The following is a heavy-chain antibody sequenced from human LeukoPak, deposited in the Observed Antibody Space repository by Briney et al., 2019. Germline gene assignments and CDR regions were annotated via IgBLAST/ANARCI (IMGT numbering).Heavy chain of an antibody. J-gene: IGHJ4*02. CDR1: GGSISTYY. Sequence: SETLSLTCTVSGGSISTYYWSWIRQPPGKGLEWIGYIFYSGSTNYNPSLKSRVTLSVDTSKNQFSLKLSSVTAADTAVYYCARLQFGSGDYHEVDYWGQGALVTVSS. V-gene: IGHV4-59*08. D-gene: IGHD3-22*01. CDR2: IFYSGST. CDR3: ARLQFGSGDYHEVDY.